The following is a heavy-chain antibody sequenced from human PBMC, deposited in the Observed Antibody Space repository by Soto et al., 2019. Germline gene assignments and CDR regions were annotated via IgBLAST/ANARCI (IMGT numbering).Heavy chain of an antibody. Sequence: GGSLRLSCAASGFTFSSYSMNWVRQAPGKGLEWVSSISSSSSYIYYADSVKGRFTISRDNAKNSLYLQMNSLRAEDTAVYYCARDRVAVAGTFPINWFDPWGQGTLVTVSS. CDR1: GFTFSSYS. J-gene: IGHJ5*02. V-gene: IGHV3-21*01. CDR2: ISSSSSYI. CDR3: ARDRVAVAGTFPINWFDP. D-gene: IGHD6-19*01.